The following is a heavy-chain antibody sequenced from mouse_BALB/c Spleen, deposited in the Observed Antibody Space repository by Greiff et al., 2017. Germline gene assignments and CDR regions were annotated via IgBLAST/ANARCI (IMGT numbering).Heavy chain of an antibody. Sequence: EVQLQESGPELVKPGASVKISCKASGYTFTDYNMHWVKQSHGKSLEWIGYIYPYNGGTGYNQKFKSKATLTVDNSSSTAYMELRSLTSEDSAVYYCARDYDYDGIFAYWGQGTLVTVSA. CDR2: IYPYNGGT. D-gene: IGHD2-4*01. J-gene: IGHJ3*01. CDR1: GYTFTDYN. CDR3: ARDYDYDGIFAY. V-gene: IGHV1S29*02.